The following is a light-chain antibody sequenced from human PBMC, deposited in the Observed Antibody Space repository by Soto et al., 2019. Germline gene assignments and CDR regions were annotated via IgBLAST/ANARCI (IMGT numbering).Light chain of an antibody. J-gene: IGLJ1*01. CDR2: EVS. CDR1: SSDVGDYNY. CDR3: GSYTSSSTLYV. V-gene: IGLV2-14*01. Sequence: QSVLTRPASVSGSPGQSITISCTGTSSDVGDYNYVSWYQQHPGKAPKLMIYEVSNRPSGVSNRFSGSKSGNTASLTISGLQAEDEADYYCGSYTSSSTLYVFGTGTKVTVL.